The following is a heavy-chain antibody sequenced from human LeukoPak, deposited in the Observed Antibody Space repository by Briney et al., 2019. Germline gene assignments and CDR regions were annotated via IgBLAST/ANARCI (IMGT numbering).Heavy chain of an antibody. CDR3: AKVLKANYYYGMDV. Sequence: GGSLRLSCAASGFSFSTYAMTWVRQAPGKGLEWVSVVSGSGGTSYYADSVKGRFTISRDNSKNTLYLQMNSLRAEDTALYCCAKVLKANYYYGMDVWGQGTTVTVSS. CDR1: GFSFSTYA. V-gene: IGHV3-23*01. J-gene: IGHJ6*02. CDR2: VSGSGGTS.